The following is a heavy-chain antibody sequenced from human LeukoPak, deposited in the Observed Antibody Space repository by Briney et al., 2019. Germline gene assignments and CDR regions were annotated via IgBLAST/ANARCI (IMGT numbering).Heavy chain of an antibody. CDR3: ARDLPTGYYISSGYYEYFLDY. J-gene: IGHJ4*02. D-gene: IGHD3-22*01. Sequence: GGSLRLSCAASGFTFDDYAMHWVRQAPGKGLEWVSRILGNGGTTYYGDSVKGRFTISRDNAKNSLFLQMNSLRAEDTAVYYCARDLPTGYYISSGYYEYFLDYWGQGTLVTVSS. CDR1: GFTFDDYA. CDR2: ILGNGGTT. V-gene: IGHV3-43*02.